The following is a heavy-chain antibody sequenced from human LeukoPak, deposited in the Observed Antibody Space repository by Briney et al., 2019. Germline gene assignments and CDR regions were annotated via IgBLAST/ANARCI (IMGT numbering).Heavy chain of an antibody. V-gene: IGHV3-7*01. D-gene: IGHD6-19*01. Sequence: PGGSQRLSCATSRFTFSWSWMSWVRQAPGKGLDWVANINPDGSETNYMDSVKGRFTIARDNAMNSLYLQMNSLSAEDTSLYYCVRGGGSGNHFASWGQGALVTVSS. J-gene: IGHJ4*02. CDR2: INPDGSET. CDR1: RFTFSWSW. CDR3: VRGGGSGNHFAS.